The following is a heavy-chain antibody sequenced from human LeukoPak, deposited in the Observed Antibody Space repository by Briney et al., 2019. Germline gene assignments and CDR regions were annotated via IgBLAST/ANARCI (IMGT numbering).Heavy chain of an antibody. CDR3: AVGLLTAILNYFDY. J-gene: IGHJ4*02. D-gene: IGHD2-21*02. V-gene: IGHV1-24*01. Sequence: ASVKVSCKVSGYTLTELSMHWVRQAPGKGLEWMGGFDPEDDEGMYAQKFQGRVTMTEDTSTDTAYMELNSLRSEDTAVYYCAVGLLTAILNYFDYWGQGTLVTVSS. CDR2: FDPEDDEG. CDR1: GYTLTELS.